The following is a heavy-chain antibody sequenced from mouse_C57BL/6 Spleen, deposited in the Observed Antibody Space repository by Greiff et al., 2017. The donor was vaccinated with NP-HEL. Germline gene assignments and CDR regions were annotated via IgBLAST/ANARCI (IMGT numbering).Heavy chain of an antibody. D-gene: IGHD4-1*01. CDR1: GYTFTSYW. CDR3: ARSGGTGKRDY. Sequence: QVQLQQPGAELVMPGASVKLSCKASGYTFTSYWMHWVKQRPGQGLEWIGEIDPSDSYTNYNQKIKGKSTLTVDKSSSTAYMQLSSLTSEDSAVYYCARSGGTGKRDYWGQGTTLTVSS. J-gene: IGHJ2*01. V-gene: IGHV1-69*01. CDR2: IDPSDSYT.